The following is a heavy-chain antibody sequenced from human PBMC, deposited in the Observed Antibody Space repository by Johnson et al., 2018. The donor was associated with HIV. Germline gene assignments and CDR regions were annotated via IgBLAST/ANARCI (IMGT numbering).Heavy chain of an antibody. D-gene: IGHD6-19*01. CDR2: ISYDGSNK. CDR1: GFTFSNYA. V-gene: IGHV3-30*04. Sequence: QVQLVESGGGVVQPGRSLRLSCAASGFTFSNYAMHWVRQAPGKGLEWVAVISYDGSNKYYGDSVKGRLTISRDNSKNTLYLQMNSLRAEETAVYYCTYSSDWSPGAFDIWGQGTMVTASS. J-gene: IGHJ3*02. CDR3: TYSSDWSPGAFDI.